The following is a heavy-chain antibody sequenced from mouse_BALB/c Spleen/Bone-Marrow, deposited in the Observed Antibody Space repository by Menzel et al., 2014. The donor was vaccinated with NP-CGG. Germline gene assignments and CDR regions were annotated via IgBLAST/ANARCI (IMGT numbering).Heavy chain of an antibody. Sequence: VKLMESGPGLVQPSQSLSITCTVSGFSLTSYGVHWVRQSPGKGLEWLGVIWSGGSTDYNAAFISRLSISKDNSKSQVFFKMNSLQANDTAIYYCARTRYYGNYYAMDYWGQGTSVTVSS. V-gene: IGHV2-2*02. CDR3: ARTRYYGNYYAMDY. CDR1: GFSLTSYG. J-gene: IGHJ4*01. CDR2: IWSGGST. D-gene: IGHD2-1*01.